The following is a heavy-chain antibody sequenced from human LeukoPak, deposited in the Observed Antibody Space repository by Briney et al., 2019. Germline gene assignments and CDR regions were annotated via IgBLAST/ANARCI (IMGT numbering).Heavy chain of an antibody. V-gene: IGHV4-38-2*02. Sequence: SETLSLTCTVSGYSINSGYYWGWIRQPPGKGLEWIGSSYHSGSTYYNPSLKSRVTISVDTSKNQFSLKLSSVTAADTAGYYCARVLKGRAPFYYWGQGTLVTVAS. CDR3: ARVLKGRAPFYY. CDR2: SYHSGST. J-gene: IGHJ4*02. CDR1: GYSINSGYY.